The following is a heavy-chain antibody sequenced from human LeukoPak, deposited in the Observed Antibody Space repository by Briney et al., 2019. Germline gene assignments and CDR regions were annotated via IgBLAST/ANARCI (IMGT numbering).Heavy chain of an antibody. Sequence: GGSLRLSCAASGFTFSSYSMNWVRQAPGKGLEWVSSISSSSSYIYYADSVKGRFTISRDNAKNSLYLQMNGLRAEDTAVYYCARDLVALAVAGTGWFDPWGQGTLVTVSS. CDR1: GFTFSSYS. J-gene: IGHJ5*02. CDR3: ARDLVALAVAGTGWFDP. CDR2: ISSSSSYI. D-gene: IGHD6-19*01. V-gene: IGHV3-21*01.